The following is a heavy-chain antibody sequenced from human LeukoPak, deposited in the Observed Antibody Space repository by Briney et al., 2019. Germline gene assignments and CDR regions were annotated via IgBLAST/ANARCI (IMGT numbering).Heavy chain of an antibody. CDR1: GGSFSGYY. CDR3: ARGSVAGKNFDY. V-gene: IGHV4-34*01. J-gene: IGHJ4*02. D-gene: IGHD6-19*01. CDR2: INHSGST. Sequence: PSETLSLTCAVYGGSFSGYYWSWIRQPPGKGLEWIGEINHSGSTNYNPSLKSRVTISVDTSKNQFSLKLSSVTAADTAVYYCARGSVAGKNFDYWGQGTLVTVSS.